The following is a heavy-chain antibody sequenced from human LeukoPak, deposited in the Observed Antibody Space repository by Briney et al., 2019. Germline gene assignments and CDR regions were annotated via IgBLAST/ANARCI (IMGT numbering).Heavy chain of an antibody. CDR1: GFTFSSYW. Sequence: GGSLRLSCAAAGFTFSSYWMDWVRHAAGKGVVWVSRINSDASSTISADSVKGRFTLSRYNAKNTLYLQMNSLRAEATAVYYCARSTVPAVPFDIWGQGTMVTVSS. CDR2: INSDASST. D-gene: IGHD2-2*01. J-gene: IGHJ3*02. V-gene: IGHV3-74*01. CDR3: ARSTVPAVPFDI.